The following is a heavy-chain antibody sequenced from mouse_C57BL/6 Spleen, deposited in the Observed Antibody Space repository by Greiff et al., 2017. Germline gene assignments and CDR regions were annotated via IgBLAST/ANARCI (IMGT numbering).Heavy chain of an antibody. Sequence: DVMLVESGGGLVKPGGSLKLSCAASGFTFSSYAMSWVRQTPEKRLEWVATISDGGSYTYYPDNVKGRFTISRDNAKNNLYLQMSHLKSEDTAMYYCARDDYALYYYAMDYWGQGTSVTVSS. CDR2: ISDGGSYT. CDR1: GFTFSSYA. CDR3: ARDDYALYYYAMDY. J-gene: IGHJ4*01. D-gene: IGHD1-1*02. V-gene: IGHV5-4*01.